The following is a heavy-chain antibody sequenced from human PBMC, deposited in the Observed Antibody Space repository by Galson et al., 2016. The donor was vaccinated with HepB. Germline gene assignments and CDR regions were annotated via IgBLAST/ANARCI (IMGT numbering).Heavy chain of an antibody. CDR1: GGSVSRGGYY. CDR2: IYYSGST. Sequence: LSLTCTVSGGSVSRGGYYWSWIRQHPGKGLEWIGYIYYSGSTYYNPSLESRVTISVDASKNQFSLKLSSVTAADTAVYYCARGDLHYYDSSGYYLPYYYFDFWGQGTLVTVSS. J-gene: IGHJ4*02. D-gene: IGHD3-22*01. V-gene: IGHV4-31*03. CDR3: ARGDLHYYDSSGYYLPYYYFDF.